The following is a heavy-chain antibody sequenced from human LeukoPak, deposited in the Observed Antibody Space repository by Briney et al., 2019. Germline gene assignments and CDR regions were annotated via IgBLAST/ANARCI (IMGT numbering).Heavy chain of an antibody. CDR2: INHSGST. D-gene: IGHD3-22*01. CDR1: GGSFSGYY. V-gene: IGHV4-34*01. Sequence: SETLSLTCAVYGGSFSGYYWSWIRQPPGKGLEWIGEINHSGSTNYNPSLKSRVTISVDTSKNQFSLKLSSVTAADTAVYYCARGYYYDSSGYPMVAFDIWGQGTMGTVSS. CDR3: ARGYYYDSSGYPMVAFDI. J-gene: IGHJ3*02.